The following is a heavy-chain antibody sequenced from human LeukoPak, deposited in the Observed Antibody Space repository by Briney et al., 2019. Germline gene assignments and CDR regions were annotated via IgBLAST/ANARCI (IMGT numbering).Heavy chain of an antibody. CDR2: FHYSGIT. CDR1: GASISSSY. Sequence: SETLSLTCTVSGASISSSYWSWIRQSPGKGLEWIGNFHYSGITSYNPSLKSRVTISLDTSRNQFSLKLNSVTTADTAVYYCTRASGAFDYWGQGALVTVSS. CDR3: TRASGAFDY. J-gene: IGHJ4*02. V-gene: IGHV4-59*01.